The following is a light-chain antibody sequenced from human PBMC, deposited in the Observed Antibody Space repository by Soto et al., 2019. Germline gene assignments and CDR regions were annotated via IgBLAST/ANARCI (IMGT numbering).Light chain of an antibody. J-gene: IGLJ3*02. V-gene: IGLV1-40*01. Sequence: QSVLTQPPSVSGAPGQRVTISCTGGSSNIGAGYDVHWYRQCPGTAPKLLVYGNNNRPSGISDRFSASKSGSSASLAITGLQAEDEADYYCQSYDTSLRAWVFGGGTKRTVL. CDR1: SSNIGAGYD. CDR3: QSYDTSLRAWV. CDR2: GNN.